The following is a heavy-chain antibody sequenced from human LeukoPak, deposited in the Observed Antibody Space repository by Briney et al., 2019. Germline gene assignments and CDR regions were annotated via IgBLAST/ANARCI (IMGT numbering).Heavy chain of an antibody. CDR2: ISTSTGDT. CDR1: GYSFILYG. CDR3: ARGRAPSYYDSSGYYNHPYYFDY. Sequence: GASVKVSCKTSGYSFILYGISWVRQAPGQGPEWMGWISTSTGDTKYTQKFQGRVTLTTDTSTSTAYMELSSLRSEDTAVYYCARGRAPSYYDSSGYYNHPYYFDYWGQGTLVTVSS. D-gene: IGHD3-22*01. J-gene: IGHJ4*02. V-gene: IGHV1-18*01.